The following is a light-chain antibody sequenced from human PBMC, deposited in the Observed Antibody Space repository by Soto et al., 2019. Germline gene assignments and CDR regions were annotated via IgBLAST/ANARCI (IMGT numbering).Light chain of an antibody. V-gene: IGLV2-11*01. J-gene: IGLJ3*02. CDR3: CSYAGTYTLWV. CDR1: SSDVGGYNY. Sequence: QSVLTQPRSVSGTPGQSVTISGTGTSSDVGGYNYVSWYQQYPGKAPKVIIYDVSKRPSGVPDRFSGSKSGNTASLTISGLQAEDEADYYCCSYAGTYTLWVFGGGTKVTVL. CDR2: DVS.